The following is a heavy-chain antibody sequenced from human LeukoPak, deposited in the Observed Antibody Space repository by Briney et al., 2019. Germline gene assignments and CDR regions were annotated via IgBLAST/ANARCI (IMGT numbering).Heavy chain of an antibody. V-gene: IGHV5-51*01. J-gene: IGHJ4*02. CDR1: GYSFTSYW. CDR2: IYPGDSDT. Sequence: GEPLNISCKGSGYSFTSYWIGWVRQMPGKGLEWMGIIYPGDSDTRYSPSFQGQVTISADKSISTAYLQWSSPKASDTAMYYCARVGPPDRYCSGGSCYSPPFDYWGQGTLVTVSS. CDR3: ARVGPPDRYCSGGSCYSPPFDY. D-gene: IGHD2-15*01.